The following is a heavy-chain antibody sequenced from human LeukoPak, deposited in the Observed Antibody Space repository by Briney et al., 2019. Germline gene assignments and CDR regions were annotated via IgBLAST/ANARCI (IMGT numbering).Heavy chain of an antibody. CDR1: GFTFSDYT. D-gene: IGHD2-2*01. V-gene: IGHV3-23*05. J-gene: IGHJ4*02. Sequence: GGSLRLSCAASGFTFSDYTMNWVRQAPEKGLEWVSAIYPNGGTIYYANSVKGRFTISRDNSKNTVCLQMNSLRAEDTAVYYCAKHVAVLPAPRNYYFDYWGQGTLVTVSS. CDR2: IYPNGGTI. CDR3: AKHVAVLPAPRNYYFDY.